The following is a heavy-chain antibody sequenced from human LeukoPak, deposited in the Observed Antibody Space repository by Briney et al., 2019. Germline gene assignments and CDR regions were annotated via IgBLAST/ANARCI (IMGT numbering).Heavy chain of an antibody. CDR2: MNPNSGNT. V-gene: IGHV1-8*03. J-gene: IGHJ6*03. CDR3: ARGLSGSYYDDYYYMDV. D-gene: IGHD1-26*01. CDR1: GYTFTSYD. Sequence: GASVKVSCKASGYTFTSYDINWVRQATGQGLEWMGWMNPNSGNTGYAQKFQGRVTITRNTSISTAYMELSSLRPEDTAVYYCARGLSGSYYDDYYYMDVWGKGTTVTVSS.